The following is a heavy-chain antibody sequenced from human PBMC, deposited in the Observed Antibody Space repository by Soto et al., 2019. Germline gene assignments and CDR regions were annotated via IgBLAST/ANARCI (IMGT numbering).Heavy chain of an antibody. D-gene: IGHD2-2*01. J-gene: IGHJ3*02. V-gene: IGHV6-1*01. CDR2: TYYRSKWYN. Sequence: SQTLSLTCAISGESVSSNSAAWNWIRQYPSRGLEWLGRTYYRSKWYNDYAVSVKSRITINPDTSKTQFSLQLNSVTHEDTAVYYCARALGQYCSSTSCYAFDIWGQGTMVTVSS. CDR3: ARALGQYCSSTSCYAFDI. CDR1: GESVSSNSAA.